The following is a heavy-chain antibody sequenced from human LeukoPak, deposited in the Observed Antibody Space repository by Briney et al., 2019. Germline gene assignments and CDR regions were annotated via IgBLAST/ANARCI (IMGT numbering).Heavy chain of an antibody. D-gene: IGHD1-1*01. CDR3: ASLRTDPTTVNGF. V-gene: IGHV3-7*01. CDR1: GFTFSRRYW. J-gene: IGHJ4*02. CDR2: IKGDGSEK. Sequence: GGSVRLSCEVSGFTFSRRYWMSWIRQVPGKGLEWLACIKGDGSEKYYMDSVRGRFTVSRDSAKNSLYLQLNSLRVEDSAVYYCASLRTDPTTVNGFWGQGTLVTVSS.